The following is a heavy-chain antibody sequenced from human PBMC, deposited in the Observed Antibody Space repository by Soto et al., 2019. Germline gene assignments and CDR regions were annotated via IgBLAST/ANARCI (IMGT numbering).Heavy chain of an antibody. CDR2: IWYDGSNK. J-gene: IGHJ6*02. CDR3: ARVVRQSRYYYYYGMDV. CDR1: GFTFSSYG. V-gene: IGHV3-33*01. Sequence: AGSLRLSCAASGFTFSSYGMHWVRQAPGKGLEWVAVIWYDGSNKYYADSVKGRFTISRDNSKNTLYLQMNSLRAEDTAVYYCARVVRQSRYYYYYGMDVWGQGTTVTVSS. D-gene: IGHD2-15*01.